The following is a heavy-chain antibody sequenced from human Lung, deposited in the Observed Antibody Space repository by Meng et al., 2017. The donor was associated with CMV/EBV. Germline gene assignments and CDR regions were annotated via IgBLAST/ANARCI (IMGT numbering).Heavy chain of an antibody. CDR3: ARRGDHIVVVPAAISTRKQGYGMDV. J-gene: IGHJ6*02. CDR2: SNHSGST. CDR1: GGSISGYY. Sequence: SETLSLXCAVYGGSISGYYYCWIRQPPGPGLEWIGDSNHSGSTNYNPSLTSRVTISVDTSKNQFSLTLSSVTAADTAVYYCARRGDHIVVVPAAISTRKQGYGMDVXGQGXTVTVSS. V-gene: IGHV4-34*01. D-gene: IGHD2-2*01.